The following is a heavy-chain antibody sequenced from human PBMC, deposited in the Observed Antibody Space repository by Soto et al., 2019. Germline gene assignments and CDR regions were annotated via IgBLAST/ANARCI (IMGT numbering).Heavy chain of an antibody. V-gene: IGHV3-74*01. CDR2: ISIDGSNT. J-gene: IGHJ6*02. Sequence: GGSLRLSCAASGFSFSAYWMHWVRQPPGKGLVWVSRISIDGSNTIYADSVKGRFTISRDNARNTLYLQMNSLRAEDTAVYYCTRAKNHGMDVWGQGNTVTVSS. CDR1: GFSFSAYW. CDR3: TRAKNHGMDV.